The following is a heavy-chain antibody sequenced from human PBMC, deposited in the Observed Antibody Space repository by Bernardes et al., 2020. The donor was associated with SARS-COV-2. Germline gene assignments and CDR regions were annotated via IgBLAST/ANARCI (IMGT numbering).Heavy chain of an antibody. CDR2: IYTTGST. V-gene: IGHV4-4*09. J-gene: IGHJ6*03. CDR1: NGSMTSSY. Sequence: SEPLSLTCTVSNGSMTSSYWNWVRQAPGKGLEWLGHIYTTGSTTYNPSLQRRLSLSIDTSSNHVFLSLNSVTAADTAVYYCARGDFYYMDVWGQGTTVTVSS. CDR3: ARGDFYYMDV.